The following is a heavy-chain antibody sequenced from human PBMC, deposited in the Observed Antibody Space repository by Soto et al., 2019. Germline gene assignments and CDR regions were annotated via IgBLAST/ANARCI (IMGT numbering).Heavy chain of an antibody. CDR3: AKFDRIVVVVARDY. Sequence: LRLSCAASGFTFSSYAMSWVRQAPGKGLEWVSAISGSGGSTYYADSVKGRFTISRDNSKNTLYLQMNSLRAEDTAVYYCAKFDRIVVVVARDYWGQGTLVTVSS. CDR2: ISGSGGST. CDR1: GFTFSSYA. V-gene: IGHV3-23*01. D-gene: IGHD2-15*01. J-gene: IGHJ4*02.